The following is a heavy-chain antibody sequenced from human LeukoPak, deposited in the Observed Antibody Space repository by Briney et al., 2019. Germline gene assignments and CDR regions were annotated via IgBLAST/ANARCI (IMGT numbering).Heavy chain of an antibody. V-gene: IGHV3-30*18. CDR1: GFTFSSYG. J-gene: IGHJ3*02. D-gene: IGHD3-22*01. CDR3: AKTTSYYDGAFDI. CDR2: ISYDGSNK. Sequence: GGSLRLSCAASGFTFSSYGMHWVRQAPGKGLEWVAVISYDGSNKYYADSVKGRFTISRDNSKNTLYLQMNSLRAEDTAVYYCAKTTSYYDGAFDIWGQGTMVTVSS.